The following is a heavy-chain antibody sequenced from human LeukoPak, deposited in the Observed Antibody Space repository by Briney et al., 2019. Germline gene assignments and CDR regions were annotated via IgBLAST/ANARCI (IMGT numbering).Heavy chain of an antibody. CDR1: GYSISSGYY. Sequence: SETLSLTCTVSGYSISSGYYWGWIRQPPGKGLEWIGSIYESGSTYYNPSLKSRVTISVDTSKNQFSLKLSSVTAADTAVYYCARHRSGWLQSSFDYWGQGTLVTVSS. V-gene: IGHV4-38-2*02. D-gene: IGHD5-24*01. CDR2: IYESGST. J-gene: IGHJ4*02. CDR3: ARHRSGWLQSSFDY.